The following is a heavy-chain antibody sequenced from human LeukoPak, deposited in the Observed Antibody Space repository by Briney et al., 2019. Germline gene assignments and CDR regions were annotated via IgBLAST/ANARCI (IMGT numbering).Heavy chain of an antibody. CDR3: ARDCSGGSCYGAFDI. J-gene: IGHJ3*02. CDR1: GASIRSGDYY. CDR2: IYDSGST. V-gene: IGHV4-30-4*01. D-gene: IGHD2-15*01. Sequence: SETLSLTCAVSGASIRSGDYYWSWIRQPPGKGLEWIGYIYDSGSTYYNPSLKSRITISVDTSENRFSLKLSSVTATDTAVYYCARDCSGGSCYGAFDIWGQGTMVTVSS.